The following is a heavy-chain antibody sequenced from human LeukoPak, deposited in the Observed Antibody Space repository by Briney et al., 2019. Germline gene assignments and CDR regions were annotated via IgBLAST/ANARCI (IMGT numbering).Heavy chain of an antibody. CDR1: GGSISSYY. CDR3: ARHIYGGQYFDY. Sequence: SETLSLTCTVAGGSISSYYWSWIRQPPGKGLEWIGYIYTSGSTNYNPSLKSRVTISVATSKNQFSLKLSSVTAADTAVYYCARHIYGGQYFDYWGQGTLVTVSS. D-gene: IGHD4-23*01. V-gene: IGHV4-4*09. CDR2: IYTSGST. J-gene: IGHJ4*02.